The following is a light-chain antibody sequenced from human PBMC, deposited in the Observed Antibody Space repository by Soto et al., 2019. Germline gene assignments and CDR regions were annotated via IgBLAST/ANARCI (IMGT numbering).Light chain of an antibody. J-gene: IGKJ4*01. CDR3: QQRDAYPVT. V-gene: IGKV1-9*01. CDR2: AAS. CDR1: QGISSY. Sequence: DIQLTQSPSLLSASVGDRVTITCRASQGISSYLAWYQQRPGKAPNLLIYAASTLQSGVPSRFSGSGSGTVFILTISSLQPEDFATYYCQQRDAYPVTFGGGTKVEIK.